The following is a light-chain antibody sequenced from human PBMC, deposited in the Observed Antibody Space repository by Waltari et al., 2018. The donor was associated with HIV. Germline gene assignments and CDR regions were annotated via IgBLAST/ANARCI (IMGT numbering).Light chain of an antibody. CDR2: AAS. V-gene: IGKV1-39*01. J-gene: IGKJ4*01. CDR1: QSISSY. CDR3: QQSYNTPLT. Sequence: DIQMTQSPSSLPASVGDRVTITCRASQSISSYLNWYQQKPGKAPKLLIFAASRLQSGVPSRFSGSESGTDFTLTISSLQLEDFAVYYCQQSYNTPLTFGGGTKVEIK.